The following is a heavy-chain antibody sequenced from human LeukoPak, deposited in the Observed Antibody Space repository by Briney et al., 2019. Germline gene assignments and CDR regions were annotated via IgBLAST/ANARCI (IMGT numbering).Heavy chain of an antibody. CDR2: ISYDGSNK. Sequence: GRSLRLSCAASGFTFSSYGMYWVRQAPGKGLEWVAVISYDGSNKYYADSVKGRFTISRDNSKNTLDLQVNSLRAEDTAVYYCARARNDYDSSGFSALDLWGQGTLVTVSS. CDR3: ARARNDYDSSGFSALDL. CDR1: GFTFSSYG. D-gene: IGHD3-22*01. J-gene: IGHJ5*02. V-gene: IGHV3-30*03.